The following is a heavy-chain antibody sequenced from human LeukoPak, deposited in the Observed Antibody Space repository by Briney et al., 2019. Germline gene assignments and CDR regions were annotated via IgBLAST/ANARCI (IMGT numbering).Heavy chain of an antibody. V-gene: IGHV3-30*18. D-gene: IGHD5-24*01. CDR3: AKDPRDGYNSGASGFDY. CDR1: GFTFSSYG. Sequence: GRSLRLSCAASGFTFSSYGMHWVRQAPDKGLEWVAVISYDGSNKYYADSVKGRFTISRDNSKNTLYLQMNSLRAEDTAVYYCAKDPRDGYNSGASGFDYWGQGTLVTVSS. CDR2: ISYDGSNK. J-gene: IGHJ4*02.